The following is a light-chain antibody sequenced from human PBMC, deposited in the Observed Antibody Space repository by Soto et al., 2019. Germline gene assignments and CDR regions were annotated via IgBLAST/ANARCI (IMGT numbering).Light chain of an antibody. V-gene: IGKV3-11*01. J-gene: IGKJ5*01. CDR2: DAS. CDR1: QSVDIN. CDR3: QQRSNWPPSIT. Sequence: EVVLTQSPGTLSLSPGERVTLSCRASQSVDINLAWYQQKPGQAPRLLIYDASNRATGVPARFSGSGSGTDFTLNISSLEPEDFAVYYCQQRSNWPPSITFGQGTRLEIK.